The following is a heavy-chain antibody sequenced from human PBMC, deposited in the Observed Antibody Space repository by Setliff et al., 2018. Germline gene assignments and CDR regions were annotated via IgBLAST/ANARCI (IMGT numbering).Heavy chain of an antibody. CDR1: GYTFRNYA. V-gene: IGHV1-18*01. J-gene: IGHJ4*02. Sequence: GASVKVSCKASGYTFRNYAFAWVRQAPGQGLEWVGWISVYNGVTNYAQKFQGRVTLTTDTSTSTAYMELRSLTSDDSAFYYCARAPSVELVTIRTNSWFTYWGQGTLVTVSS. CDR2: ISVYNGVT. D-gene: IGHD5-18*01. CDR3: ARAPSVELVTIRTNSWFTY.